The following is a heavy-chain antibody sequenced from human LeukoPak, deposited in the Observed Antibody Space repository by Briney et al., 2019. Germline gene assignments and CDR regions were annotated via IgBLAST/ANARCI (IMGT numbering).Heavy chain of an antibody. D-gene: IGHD6-6*01. CDR1: GYSISSGYY. V-gene: IGHV4-38-2*02. Sequence: SETLSLTCTVSGYSISSGYYWGWIRQPPGKGLEWIGSIYHSGSTYYNPSLKSRVTISVDTSKNQFSLKLSSVTAADTAVYYCAREGYSSSGPLDYWGQGTLVTVSS. CDR3: AREGYSSSGPLDY. J-gene: IGHJ4*02. CDR2: IYHSGST.